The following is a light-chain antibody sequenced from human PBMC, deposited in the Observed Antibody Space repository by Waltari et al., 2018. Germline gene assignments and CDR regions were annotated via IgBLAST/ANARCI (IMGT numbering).Light chain of an antibody. CDR1: SSDVGCYNY. Sequence: QSALTQPASVSGSPGQSITIPCTGTSSDVGCYNYVSWYQQHPGKAPKLMIYDVSNRPSGVSNRFSGSKSGNTASLTISGLQAEDEADYYCSSYTSSTVVFGGGTKLTVL. CDR3: SSYTSSTVV. CDR2: DVS. J-gene: IGLJ2*01. V-gene: IGLV2-14*03.